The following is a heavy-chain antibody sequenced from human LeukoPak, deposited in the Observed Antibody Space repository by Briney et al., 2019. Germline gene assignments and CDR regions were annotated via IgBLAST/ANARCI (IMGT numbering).Heavy chain of an antibody. V-gene: IGHV3-43*02. D-gene: IGHD6-19*01. Sequence: GGSLRLSCAASGFTFDDSAMHWVRQAPGKGLDWVCLISGDGGDTFYADSVKGRFTISRDNSKNSLYLQMNSLRTEDTAFYYCAKYRLPGGIAVAGTDDGMDVWGQGTTVTVSS. J-gene: IGHJ6*02. CDR3: AKYRLPGGIAVAGTDDGMDV. CDR2: ISGDGGDT. CDR1: GFTFDDSA.